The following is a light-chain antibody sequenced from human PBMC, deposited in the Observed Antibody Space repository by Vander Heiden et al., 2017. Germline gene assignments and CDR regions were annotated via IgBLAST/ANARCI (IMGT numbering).Light chain of an antibody. J-gene: IGLJ3*02. V-gene: IGLV2-11*01. Sequence: QSALTQPRSVSGSPGQSVTLSCSGTSSDVGAYDYVSWYQQHPRKAPKLLIYDVTRWPAGVPDRFSGSKSGNTATLTISGLLTEDEADYYCCSYAGSYTWVFGGGTKVTVL. CDR2: DVT. CDR3: CSYAGSYTWV. CDR1: SSDVGAYDY.